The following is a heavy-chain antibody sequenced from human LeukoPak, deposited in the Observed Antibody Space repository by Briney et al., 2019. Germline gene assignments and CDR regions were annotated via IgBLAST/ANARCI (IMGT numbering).Heavy chain of an antibody. Sequence: GGSLRLSCAASRFTFSSYRLHWVRQAPGKGLAWVSRIDTDGSTTTYADSVKGRFTISRDNAKNTLYLQMNSLRAEDTAVYYCARTIGSKNAFDLWGQGTMVTVSS. CDR2: IDTDGSTT. D-gene: IGHD1-26*01. V-gene: IGHV3-74*01. CDR3: ARTIGSKNAFDL. CDR1: RFTFSSYR. J-gene: IGHJ3*01.